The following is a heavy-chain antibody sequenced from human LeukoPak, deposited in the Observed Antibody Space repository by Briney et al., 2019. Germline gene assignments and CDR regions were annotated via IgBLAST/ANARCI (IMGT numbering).Heavy chain of an antibody. CDR2: ISSSSSYI. Sequence: GGSLRLPCEASGFTFNTYPMHWVRQAPGKGLEWVSSISSSSSYIYYADSVKGRFTISRDNAKNSLYLQMNSLRAEDTAVYYCARDQRYCSGGSCYSDYWGQGTLVTVSS. D-gene: IGHD2-15*01. V-gene: IGHV3-21*01. J-gene: IGHJ4*02. CDR1: GFTFNTYP. CDR3: ARDQRYCSGGSCYSDY.